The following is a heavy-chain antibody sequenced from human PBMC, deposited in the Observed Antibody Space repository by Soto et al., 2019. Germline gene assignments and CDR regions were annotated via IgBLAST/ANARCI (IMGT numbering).Heavy chain of an antibody. D-gene: IGHD1-26*01. CDR2: IWYDGSEK. J-gene: IGHJ4*02. CDR3: ARSRETFDY. Sequence: GGSLRLSCAASGFTFSNFGMHWVRQAPGKGLEWVAFIWYDGSEKYNADSVQGRFTISRDNSKNTLYLQMNSLRAEDTAIYYCARSRETFDYWGQGTLVTVSS. V-gene: IGHV3-33*01. CDR1: GFTFSNFG.